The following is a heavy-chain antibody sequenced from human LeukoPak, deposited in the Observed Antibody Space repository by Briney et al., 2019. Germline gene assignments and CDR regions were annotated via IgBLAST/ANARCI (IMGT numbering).Heavy chain of an antibody. CDR1: GYSFTRYL. J-gene: IGHJ2*01. CDR2: IYPADSDT. Sequence: GESLRISLKGSGYSFTRYLITWVRQMSGKGPEWMGIIYPADSDTRYSPSFQGQVTISADKSISTAFLRWTSLKASDTAIYYCARGRGTGSPIGPRYFDLWGRGTLVTVSS. CDR3: ARGRGTGSPIGPRYFDL. D-gene: IGHD3-10*01. V-gene: IGHV5-51*01.